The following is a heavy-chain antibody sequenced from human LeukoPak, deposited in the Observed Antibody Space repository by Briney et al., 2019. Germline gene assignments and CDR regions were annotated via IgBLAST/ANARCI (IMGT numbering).Heavy chain of an antibody. V-gene: IGHV4-34*01. D-gene: IGHD3-16*02. CDR1: GGSFSGYY. Sequence: SETLSLTCAVYGGSFSGYYWSWIRQPPGKGLEWIGEINHSGSTNYNPSLKSRVTISVDTSKNQFSLKLSSVTAADTAVYYCARPKTYDYVWGSYRSNWFDPWGQGTLVTVPS. CDR3: ARPKTYDYVWGSYRSNWFDP. J-gene: IGHJ5*02. CDR2: INHSGST.